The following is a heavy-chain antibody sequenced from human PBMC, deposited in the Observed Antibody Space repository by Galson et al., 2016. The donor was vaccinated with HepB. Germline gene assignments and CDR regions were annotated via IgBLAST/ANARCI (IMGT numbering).Heavy chain of an antibody. D-gene: IGHD2-15*01. Sequence: SLRLSCAASGFSFSSYSMNWVRQAPGKGLEWVAYTSSAGSIKYYADSLKGRFTISRDNTKKSLYLQIDSLRAEETAVYYCARSTQPSPFYDGWGQGTLVTVSS. CDR3: ARSTQPSPFYDG. J-gene: IGHJ4*02. CDR1: GFSFSSYS. CDR2: TSSAGSIK. V-gene: IGHV3-21*05.